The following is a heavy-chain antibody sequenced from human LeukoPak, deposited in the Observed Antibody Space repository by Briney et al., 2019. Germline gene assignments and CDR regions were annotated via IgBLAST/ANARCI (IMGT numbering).Heavy chain of an antibody. CDR2: IYYSGST. CDR1: GGSISSSSYY. D-gene: IGHD2-2*01. Sequence: LETLSLTCTVSGGSISSSSYYWGWIRQPPGKGLEWIGSIYYSGSTYYNPSLKSRVTISVDTSKNQFSLKLSSVSAADTAVYYCARQAYQLLGGGWFDPWGQGTLVTVSS. V-gene: IGHV4-39*01. CDR3: ARQAYQLLGGGWFDP. J-gene: IGHJ5*02.